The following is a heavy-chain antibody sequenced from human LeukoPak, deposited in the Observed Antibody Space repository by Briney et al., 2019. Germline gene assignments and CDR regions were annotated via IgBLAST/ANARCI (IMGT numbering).Heavy chain of an antibody. CDR3: AKDLMYAWNDSPSFDY. V-gene: IGHV3-23*01. CDR2: IDRGGVPQ. D-gene: IGHD1-1*01. J-gene: IGHJ4*02. Sequence: PGGSLRLSCAASGFTFSGYAMSWVRQAPGKGLEWVSAIDRGGVPQTPYADSVKGRFTVSRDNSKNTLYLQMNSLRAEDTAVYYCAKDLMYAWNDSPSFDYWGQGTLVTVSS. CDR1: GFTFSGYA.